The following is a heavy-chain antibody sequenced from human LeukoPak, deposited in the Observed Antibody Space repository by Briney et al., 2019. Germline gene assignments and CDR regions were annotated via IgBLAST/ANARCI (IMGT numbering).Heavy chain of an antibody. V-gene: IGHV4-59*01. CDR3: ARVGGRWFDP. D-gene: IGHD3-16*01. CDR2: IYYSGST. J-gene: IGHJ5*02. CDR1: GGSISRYY. Sequence: KPSETLSLTCTVSGGSISRYYWSWVRQPPGKGLEWIGYIYYSGSTNYNPSLKSRVTISVDTSKNQFSLKLSSVTAADTAVYYCARVGGRWFDPWGQGTLVTVSS.